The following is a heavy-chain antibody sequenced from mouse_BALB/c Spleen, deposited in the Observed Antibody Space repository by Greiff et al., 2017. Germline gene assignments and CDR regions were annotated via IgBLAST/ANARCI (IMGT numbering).Heavy chain of an antibody. Sequence: QVQLKESGPGLVAPSQSLSITCTVSGFSLTSYGVHWVRQPPGKGLEWLGVIWAGGSTNYNSALMSRLSISKDNSKSQVFLKMNSLQTDDTAMYYCARGRGYYGSSYEAMDYWGQGTSVTVSS. V-gene: IGHV2-9*02. CDR3: ARGRGYYGSSYEAMDY. D-gene: IGHD1-1*01. CDR2: IWAGGST. J-gene: IGHJ4*01. CDR1: GFSLTSYG.